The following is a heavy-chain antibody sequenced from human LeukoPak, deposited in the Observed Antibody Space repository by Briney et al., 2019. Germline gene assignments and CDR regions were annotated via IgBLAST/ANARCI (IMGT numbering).Heavy chain of an antibody. J-gene: IGHJ4*01. Sequence: SETLSLTCAVYGGSFSGYYWSWLRQPPGKGLEWIGEINHSGSTNYNPSLKSRVTISVDTSKNQFSLKLSSVTAADTAVYYCARLVRAAAGQNDYWGQEPWSPSPQ. CDR2: INHSGST. V-gene: IGHV4-34*01. CDR1: GGSFSGYY. D-gene: IGHD6-13*01. CDR3: ARLVRAAAGQNDY.